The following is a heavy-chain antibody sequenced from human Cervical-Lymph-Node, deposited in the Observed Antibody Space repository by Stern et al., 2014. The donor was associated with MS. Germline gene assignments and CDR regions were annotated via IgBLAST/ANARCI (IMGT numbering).Heavy chain of an antibody. CDR3: ARDRNGEGVMAY. CDR1: GGSFKTNG. V-gene: IGHV1-69*01. D-gene: IGHD3-16*01. J-gene: IGHJ4*02. Sequence: QVQLMQSGPEVKKPGSSVKVSCKASGGSFKTNGITWVRQAPGQGPEWMGGTIPMFASTNIAQRFQGRVTITADESTNTAYMEMRSLRTDDTAVYYCARDRNGEGVMAYWGQGTLVTVSS. CDR2: TIPMFAST.